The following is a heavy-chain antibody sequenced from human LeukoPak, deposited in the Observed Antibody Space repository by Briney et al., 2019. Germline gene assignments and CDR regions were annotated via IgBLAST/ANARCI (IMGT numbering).Heavy chain of an antibody. J-gene: IGHJ4*02. CDR2: ISGSGGST. CDR3: AKDLHPYYYDSSGYYYQDY. Sequence: GGSLRLSCAVSGLTFSDYWMNWVRQAPGKGLEWVSAISGSGGSTYYADSVKGRFTISRDNSKNTLYLQMNSLRAEDTAVYYCAKDLHPYYYDSSGYYYQDYWGQGTLVTVSS. V-gene: IGHV3-23*01. D-gene: IGHD3-22*01. CDR1: GLTFSDYW.